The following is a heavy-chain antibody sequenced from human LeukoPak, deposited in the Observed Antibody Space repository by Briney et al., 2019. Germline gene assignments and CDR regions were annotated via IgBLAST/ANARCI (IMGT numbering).Heavy chain of an antibody. CDR3: ARRAYYYYYYMDV. CDR2: ISAYNGHT. Sequence: ASVKVSCKASGYTFNSYGISWVRQAPGQGREWMGWISAYNGHTNYAQKFQGRVTMTTDTSTSTAYMDLRSLRSDDTAVYYCARRAYYYYYYMDVWGKGTTVTVSS. J-gene: IGHJ6*03. CDR1: GYTFNSYG. V-gene: IGHV1-18*01.